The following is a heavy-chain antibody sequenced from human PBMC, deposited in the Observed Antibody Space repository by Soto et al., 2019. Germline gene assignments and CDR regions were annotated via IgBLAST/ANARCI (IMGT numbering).Heavy chain of an antibody. D-gene: IGHD3-3*01. CDR2: ISGSGGST. V-gene: IGHV3-23*01. Sequence: EVQLLESGGVLVQPGGSLRLSCAASGFTFSSYAMSWVRQAPGKGLEWVSAISGSGGSTYYADSVKGRFTISRDNSKNTLYMQMNSLRAEDTAVYYCAKARAQYYDFWSGYPVDYWGQGTLVTVSS. CDR1: GFTFSSYA. CDR3: AKARAQYYDFWSGYPVDY. J-gene: IGHJ4*02.